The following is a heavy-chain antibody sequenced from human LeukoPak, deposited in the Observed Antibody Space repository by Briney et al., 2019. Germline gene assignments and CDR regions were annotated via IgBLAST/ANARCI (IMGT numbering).Heavy chain of an antibody. V-gene: IGHV1-2*02. Sequence: ASVKVSCKASGYTFTGYYMHWVRQAPGQGLEWMGWINPNSGGTNYAQKFQGRVTMTRDTSISTAYMELSRLRSDDTAVYYCASGKRRLVLVYYFDYWGQGTLVTVSS. CDR3: ASGKRRLVLVYYFDY. CDR2: INPNSGGT. CDR1: GYTFTGYY. J-gene: IGHJ4*02. D-gene: IGHD6-19*01.